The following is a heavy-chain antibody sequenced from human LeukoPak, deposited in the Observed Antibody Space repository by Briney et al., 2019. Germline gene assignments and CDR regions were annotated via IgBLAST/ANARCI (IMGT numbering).Heavy chain of an antibody. Sequence: SETLSLTCTVSGGSISNSLYYWAWIRQPPGKGLEWIGNIYNNGNTYYNPSLKSRLTMSVDTSKNQFSLRLTSLTAADTAVYYCAKDRDYWGQGILVTVSS. J-gene: IGHJ4*02. CDR1: GGSISNSLYY. CDR3: AKDRDY. CDR2: IYNNGNT. V-gene: IGHV4-39*07.